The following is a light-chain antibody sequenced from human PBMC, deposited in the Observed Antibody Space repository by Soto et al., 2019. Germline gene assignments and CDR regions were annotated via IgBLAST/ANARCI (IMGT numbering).Light chain of an antibody. J-gene: IGLJ3*02. CDR3: SSYTISSTWV. CDR2: DVT. V-gene: IGLV2-14*01. CDR1: SNDVGIYNY. Sequence: QSALTQPASVSGSPGQSITISCTGTSNDVGIYNYVSWYQQHPGKAPKLMIYDVTNRPSGVSDRFSGSKSDNTASLTISGLQAGDEADYYCSSYTISSTWVFGGGTKLTVL.